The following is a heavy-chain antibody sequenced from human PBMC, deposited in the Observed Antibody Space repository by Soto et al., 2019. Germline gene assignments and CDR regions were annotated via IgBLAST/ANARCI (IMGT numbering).Heavy chain of an antibody. Sequence: QVQLQQCGAGLLEPSETLSLTGTANGGSLTGYYWSWIGQPPGKGVGWIGEVKDGGSTNYSPSLQGRVSISADTSKNNAYLRLNTLTAADTAVYFCARGQEGIVPTHWGQGALVTVSS. J-gene: IGHJ4*02. CDR2: VKDGGST. D-gene: IGHD5-12*01. CDR3: ARGQEGIVPTH. V-gene: IGHV4-34*01. CDR1: GGSLTGYY.